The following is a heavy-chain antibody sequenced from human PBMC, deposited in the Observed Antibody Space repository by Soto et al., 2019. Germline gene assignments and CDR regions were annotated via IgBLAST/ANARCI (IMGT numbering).Heavy chain of an antibody. CDR3: ARAPFWGYGLDV. V-gene: IGHV4-31*03. Sequence: QVQLQESGPGLVKPSQTLSLTCTVSGGSISGGGDYWSWIRQYPGKGLEWIGCIHYIGSTYYNPSLKRRISISMDTAKNQFSLKVNSVTAADTAVYYCARAPFWGYGLDVWGQGTTVAVSS. D-gene: IGHD3-16*01. J-gene: IGHJ6*02. CDR2: IHYIGST. CDR1: GGSISGGGDY.